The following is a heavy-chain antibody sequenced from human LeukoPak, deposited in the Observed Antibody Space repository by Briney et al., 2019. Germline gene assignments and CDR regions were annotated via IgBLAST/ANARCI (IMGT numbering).Heavy chain of an antibody. Sequence: GRSLRLSCAASGFTFDDYAMHWVRQAPGKGLEWVSGISWNSDSIGYADSVKGRFTISRDNAKNSLYLQMNSLRAEDTALYYCAKDIQDYYDSSGYYYYYGMDVWGQGTTVTVSS. CDR1: GFTFDDYA. CDR2: ISWNSDSI. D-gene: IGHD3-22*01. CDR3: AKDIQDYYDSSGYYYYYGMDV. V-gene: IGHV3-9*01. J-gene: IGHJ6*02.